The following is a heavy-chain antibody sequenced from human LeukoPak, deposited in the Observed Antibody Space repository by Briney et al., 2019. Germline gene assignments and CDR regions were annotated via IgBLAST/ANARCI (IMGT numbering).Heavy chain of an antibody. CDR1: GGSISNSGGFY. V-gene: IGHV4-31*02. CDR2: ISYRGST. CDR3: ARISQSSGGFYY. J-gene: IGHJ4*02. D-gene: IGHD2-15*01. Sequence: SETLSLTCTVSGGSISNSGGFYWSWIRQHPGDGLEWIGFISYRGSTYYNPSLKSRVSMSVDTSRSQFSLRLTSVTDEDTAVYYCARISQSSGGFYYWGQGTLVTVPS.